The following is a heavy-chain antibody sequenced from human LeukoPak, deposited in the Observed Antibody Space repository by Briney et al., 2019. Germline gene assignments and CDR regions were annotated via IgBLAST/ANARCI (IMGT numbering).Heavy chain of an antibody. Sequence: GGSLRLSCVASGFTFSSYAMSWVRQAPGKGLEWVSAISGSGGSTYYADSVKGRFTISRDNSKNTLYLQMNSLRAEDTAVYYCAKDVRSGSWYALGPRISLGDYWGQGTLVTVSS. J-gene: IGHJ4*02. V-gene: IGHV3-23*01. CDR1: GFTFSSYA. CDR2: ISGSGGST. CDR3: AKDVRSGSWYALGPRISLGDY. D-gene: IGHD6-13*01.